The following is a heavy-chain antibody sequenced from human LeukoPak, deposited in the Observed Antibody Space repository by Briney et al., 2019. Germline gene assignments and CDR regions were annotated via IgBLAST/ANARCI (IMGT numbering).Heavy chain of an antibody. CDR2: VNWNGGST. CDR3: AREAGGDYGDYYYYYYMDV. Sequence: GGSLRLSCAASGFTFDDYGMSWVRQAPGKGLEWISGVNWNGGSTGYADSVKSRFTISRDNAKNSLYLQMNSLRAEDTALYYCAREAGGDYGDYYYYYYMDVWGKGTTVTVSS. J-gene: IGHJ6*03. CDR1: GFTFDDYG. V-gene: IGHV3-20*04. D-gene: IGHD4/OR15-4a*01.